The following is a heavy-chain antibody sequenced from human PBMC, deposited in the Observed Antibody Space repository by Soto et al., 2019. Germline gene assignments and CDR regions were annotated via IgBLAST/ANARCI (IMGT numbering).Heavy chain of an antibody. V-gene: IGHV4-59*01. Sequence: SETLSLTCTVSGGSISSYYWSWIRQPPGKGLEWIGYIYYSGSTNYNPSLKSRVTISVDTSKNQFSLKLSSVIAADTAVYYCARGVQDLIYYYYYMDVWGKGTTVTVSS. CDR3: ARGVQDLIYYYYYMDV. CDR2: IYYSGST. J-gene: IGHJ6*03. D-gene: IGHD2-15*01. CDR1: GGSISSYY.